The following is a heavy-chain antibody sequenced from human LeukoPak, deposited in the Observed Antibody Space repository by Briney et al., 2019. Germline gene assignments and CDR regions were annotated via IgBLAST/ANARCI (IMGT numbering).Heavy chain of an antibody. CDR3: AREVNSYGYFDY. Sequence: GGSLRLSCAASGFTFSSYGMSWVRQAPGKGLEWVSAISGSGGSTYYADSVKGRFTISRDNAKNSLYLQMNSLRAEDTAVYYCAREVNSYGYFDYWGQGTLVTVSS. CDR2: ISGSGGST. V-gene: IGHV3-23*01. CDR1: GFTFSSYG. D-gene: IGHD5-18*01. J-gene: IGHJ4*02.